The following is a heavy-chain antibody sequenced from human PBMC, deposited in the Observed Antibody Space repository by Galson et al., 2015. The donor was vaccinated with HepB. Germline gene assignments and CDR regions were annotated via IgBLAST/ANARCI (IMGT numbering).Heavy chain of an antibody. V-gene: IGHV3-7*03. CDR1: GFTFNNFW. CDR3: VRHYDYVWGSYRIPGGYFDY. Sequence: SLRLSCAASGFTFNNFWMSWVRQAPGKGLVWVANIKQDGSEKNYVDSVKGRFTIPRDNAKNSLDLQMNSLRAEDTAVYYCVRHYDYVWGSYRIPGGYFDYWGQGTLVTVSP. D-gene: IGHD3-16*02. CDR2: IKQDGSEK. J-gene: IGHJ4*02.